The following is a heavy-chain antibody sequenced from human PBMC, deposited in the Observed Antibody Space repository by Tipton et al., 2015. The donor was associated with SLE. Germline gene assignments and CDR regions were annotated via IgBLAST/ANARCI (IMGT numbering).Heavy chain of an antibody. CDR3: ARLGRDGDYENDWYFDF. CDR2: IYVSGST. D-gene: IGHD4-17*01. Sequence: TLSLTCTVSGGSISDYYWSWIRQPPGRGLEWIGYIYVSGSTNYNPSLKSRVTISIDTSKNQFSLKLNSVTAADTAVYYCARLGRDGDYENDWYFDFWGRGTLVTVSS. CDR1: GGSISDYY. V-gene: IGHV4-59*12. J-gene: IGHJ2*01.